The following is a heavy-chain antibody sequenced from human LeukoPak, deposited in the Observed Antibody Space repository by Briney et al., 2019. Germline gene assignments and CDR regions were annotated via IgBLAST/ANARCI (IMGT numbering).Heavy chain of an antibody. CDR2: ISYDGSNK. J-gene: IGHJ4*02. CDR3: AKVWTSGSYSSPLRY. Sequence: HTGGSLRLSCAASGFTFSSDGMHWVRQAPGKGLEWVAVISYDGSNKYYADSVKGRFTISRDNSKNTLYLQMNSLRAEDTAVYYCAKVWTSGSYSSPLRYWGQGTLVTVSS. V-gene: IGHV3-30*18. D-gene: IGHD1-26*01. CDR1: GFTFSSDG.